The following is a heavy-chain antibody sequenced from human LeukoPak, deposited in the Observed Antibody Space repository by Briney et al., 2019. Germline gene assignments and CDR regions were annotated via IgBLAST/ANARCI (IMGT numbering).Heavy chain of an antibody. CDR1: GFXFSSYS. V-gene: IGHV3-21*01. D-gene: IGHD3-9*01. CDR2: ISSSSTYI. Sequence: PGGSLRLSCAAFGFXFSSYSMNWVRQAPGKGLEWVSSISSSSTYIYYADSVEGRFTISRDNAKNSLYLQMNSLRAEDTAVYYCARESPPGSWGQGTLVTVSS. CDR3: ARESPPGS. J-gene: IGHJ5*02.